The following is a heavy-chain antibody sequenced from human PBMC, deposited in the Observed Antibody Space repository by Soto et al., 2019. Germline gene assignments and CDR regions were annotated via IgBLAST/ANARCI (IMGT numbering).Heavy chain of an antibody. D-gene: IGHD4-17*01. Sequence: SETLSLTCTVSGGSIGDSSYYWGWIRQPPGKGLEWIGSIYYSGRTYYNPSLKSRVTISADTSKNHFSLRLNSVTAADTAVYYCARQDADYVEYYHYYMDVWGKGTTVTVSS. V-gene: IGHV4-39*01. CDR1: GGSIGDSSYY. J-gene: IGHJ6*03. CDR2: IYYSGRT. CDR3: ARQDADYVEYYHYYMDV.